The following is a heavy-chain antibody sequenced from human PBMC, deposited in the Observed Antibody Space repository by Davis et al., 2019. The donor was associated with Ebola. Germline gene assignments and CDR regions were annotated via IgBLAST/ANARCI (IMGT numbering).Heavy chain of an antibody. J-gene: IGHJ6*03. CDR1: GFTFSDYY. CDR3: ARNSGSFRFLYYYYYMDV. V-gene: IGHV3-11*04. CDR2: ISSSGSTI. D-gene: IGHD6-13*01. Sequence: GESLKISCAASGFTFSDYYMSWIRQAPGKGLEWVSYISSSGSTIYYADSVKGRFTISRDNPKNSLSLQMNSLRAEDTAVYYCARNSGSFRFLYYYYYMDVWGKGTTVTVSS.